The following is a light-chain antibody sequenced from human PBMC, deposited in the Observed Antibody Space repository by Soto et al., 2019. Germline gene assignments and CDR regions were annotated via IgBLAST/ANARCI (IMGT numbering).Light chain of an antibody. CDR3: HQRQSWTRT. Sequence: EIVLTQSPATLSLSPGERATLSFRASQTVRKNLDWYQQRPGQAPRLLIYDASSRATGIPARFSGSGYGTDLTITISDVKTEDFALYYCHQRQSWTRTFGQGTKVDIK. CDR2: DAS. J-gene: IGKJ1*01. CDR1: QTVRKN. V-gene: IGKV3-11*01.